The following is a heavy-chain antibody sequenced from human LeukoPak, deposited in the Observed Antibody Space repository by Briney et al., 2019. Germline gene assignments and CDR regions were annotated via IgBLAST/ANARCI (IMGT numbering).Heavy chain of an antibody. CDR3: ARHERCGSTTCSTGRWFDP. J-gene: IGHJ5*02. V-gene: IGHV4-59*08. CDR1: GGSLSSYY. D-gene: IGHD2-2*01. CDR2: IYYTGNT. Sequence: SETLSLTCTVSGGSLSSYYWSWIRQPPGKGLGWVGYIYYTGNTNYNPSLKSRVTISGDTSNNQFSLKLSSVTAADTAGYYCARHERCGSTTCSTGRWFDPWGQGTLVTGSS.